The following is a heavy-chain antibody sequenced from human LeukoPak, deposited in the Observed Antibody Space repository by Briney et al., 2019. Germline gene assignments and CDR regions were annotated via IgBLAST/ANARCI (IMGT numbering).Heavy chain of an antibody. Sequence: GGSLRLSCAASGFXFSSYAISWVRQAPGKGLEWVSAISGSGGSTYYADSVKGRFTISRDNSKNTLYLQMNSLRAEDTAVYYCAAIGRGGADYWGQGTLVTVSS. V-gene: IGHV3-23*01. D-gene: IGHD3-10*01. J-gene: IGHJ4*02. CDR3: AAIGRGGADY. CDR1: GFXFSSYA. CDR2: ISGSGGST.